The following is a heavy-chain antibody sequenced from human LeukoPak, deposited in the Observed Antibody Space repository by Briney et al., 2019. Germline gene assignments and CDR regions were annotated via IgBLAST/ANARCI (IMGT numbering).Heavy chain of an antibody. CDR1: GFTVSSNY. CDR3: ARDAPMLVDWNEVDDAFDI. J-gene: IGHJ3*02. D-gene: IGHD1-1*01. Sequence: PGGSLRLSCAASGFTVSSNYMSWVRQAPGKGLEWVSVIYSGGSTYYADSVKGRFSISRDNSKNTLYLQMNSLRAEDTAVYYCARDAPMLVDWNEVDDAFDIWGRGTMVTVSS. CDR2: IYSGGST. V-gene: IGHV3-66*02.